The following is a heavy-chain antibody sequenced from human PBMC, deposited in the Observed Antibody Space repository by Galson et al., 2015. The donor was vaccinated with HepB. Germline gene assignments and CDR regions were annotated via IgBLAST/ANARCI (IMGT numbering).Heavy chain of an antibody. V-gene: IGHV3-23*01. CDR3: ARFNGGKAGVDY. J-gene: IGHJ4*02. CDR2: ISAGGTT. CDR1: GFTFSYNA. D-gene: IGHD2-15*01. Sequence: SLRLSCATSGFTFSYNAMTWVRQAPGKGLEWVSGISAGGTTYYADSVKGRFTISRDNSKNKLYLQMNSLRAEDTAVYYCARFNGGKAGVDYWGQGTLVTVSS.